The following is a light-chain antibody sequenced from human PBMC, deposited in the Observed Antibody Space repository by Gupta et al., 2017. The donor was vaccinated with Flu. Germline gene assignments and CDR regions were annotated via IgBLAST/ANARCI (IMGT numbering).Light chain of an antibody. Sequence: DIQLTQSPSSLSASVEDRVTITCRASQSIGSYLNWYQQKPGKAPKLLIYDASSLPSAVPSRFSGSGSGTDFTLTISMGQPEDFATYYCQQSDSTLGYSFGQGTKLEIK. J-gene: IGKJ2*03. CDR3: QQSDSTLGYS. V-gene: IGKV1-39*01. CDR1: QSIGSY. CDR2: DAS.